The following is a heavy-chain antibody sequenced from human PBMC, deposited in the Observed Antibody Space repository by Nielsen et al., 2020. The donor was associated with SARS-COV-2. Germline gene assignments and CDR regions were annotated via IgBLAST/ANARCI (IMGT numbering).Heavy chain of an antibody. J-gene: IGHJ4*02. D-gene: IGHD1-26*01. CDR3: VRDTGAWDFDY. V-gene: IGHV3-7*01. Sequence: GESLKISCVGSGFSLSNYWMSWVCQAPGKGLEWVANIRRDGGARFYVDSVKGRFTISRDNAKNSLYLQMYSLRAEDTAVYYCVRDTGAWDFDYWGQGTLITVSS. CDR1: GFSLSNYW. CDR2: IRRDGGAR.